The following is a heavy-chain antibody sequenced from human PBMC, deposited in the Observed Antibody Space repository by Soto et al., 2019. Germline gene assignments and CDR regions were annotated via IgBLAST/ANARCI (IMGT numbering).Heavy chain of an antibody. Sequence: SVKVSCKSSGGTFSSYAISWVRQAPGQGLEWMGGIIPIFGTANYAQKFQGRVTITADESTSTAYMELSSLRSEDTAVYYCARDKGSGIRYYYYGMDVWGQGTTVTVSS. CDR2: IIPIFGTA. CDR1: GGTFSSYA. D-gene: IGHD3-10*01. CDR3: ARDKGSGIRYYYYGMDV. J-gene: IGHJ6*02. V-gene: IGHV1-69*13.